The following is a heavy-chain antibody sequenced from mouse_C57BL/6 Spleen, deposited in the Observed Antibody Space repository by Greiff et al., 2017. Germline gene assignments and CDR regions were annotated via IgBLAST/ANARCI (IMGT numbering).Heavy chain of an antibody. Sequence: VQLQQPGAELVKPGASVKLSCKASGYTFTSYWMQWVKQRPGQGLEWIGEIDPSDSYTNYNQKFKGKATLTVDTSSSTAYMQLSSLTSEDSAVYYCARRLGPYFDDGGQGTTLTVSS. CDR1: GYTFTSYW. CDR2: IDPSDSYT. J-gene: IGHJ2*01. V-gene: IGHV1-50*01. CDR3: ARRLGPYFDD.